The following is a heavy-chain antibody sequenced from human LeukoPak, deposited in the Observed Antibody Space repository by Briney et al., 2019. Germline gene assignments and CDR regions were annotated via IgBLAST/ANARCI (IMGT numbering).Heavy chain of an antibody. D-gene: IGHD1-26*01. CDR1: GYTFTGYY. J-gene: IGHJ4*02. Sequence: ASVKVSCKASGYTFTGYYMHWVRQAPGQGLEWMGWINPNSGGTNYAQKFQGRVTMTRDTSISTAYMELSRLRSDDTAVYYCGRGEWELPEGFDYWGQGTLVTVSS. V-gene: IGHV1-2*02. CDR3: GRGEWELPEGFDY. CDR2: INPNSGGT.